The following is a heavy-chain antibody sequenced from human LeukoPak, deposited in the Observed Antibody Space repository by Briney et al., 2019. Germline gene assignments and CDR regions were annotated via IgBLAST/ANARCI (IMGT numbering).Heavy chain of an antibody. V-gene: IGHV4-39*01. Sequence: SETLSLTCTVSGGFISSGSYYWGWIRQPPGKGLEWIGLIYYSGSTHYNPSLKSRVTISVDTSQNQFSLKLSSVTAADTAVYYCARTYCSGGICYYFDYWGQGTLVTVSS. CDR1: GGFISSGSYY. J-gene: IGHJ4*02. CDR3: ARTYCSGGICYYFDY. D-gene: IGHD2-15*01. CDR2: IYYSGST.